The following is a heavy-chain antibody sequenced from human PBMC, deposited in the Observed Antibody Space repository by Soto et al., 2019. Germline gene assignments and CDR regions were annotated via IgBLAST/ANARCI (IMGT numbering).Heavy chain of an antibody. V-gene: IGHV3-33*01. CDR3: ARGQLPAATTYFDF. J-gene: IGHJ4*02. Sequence: QVHLVESGGGVVQPGGSLRLSCAASGFTFSSYAIHWVRQAPGKGLEWVAIIWFDGSNKYYADSVKGRFSISRDNSKNPLFLQLDSLRAEDTAVNYCARGQLPAATTYFDFWGQGTRVIVSS. CDR2: IWFDGSNK. D-gene: IGHD2-15*01. CDR1: GFTFSSYA.